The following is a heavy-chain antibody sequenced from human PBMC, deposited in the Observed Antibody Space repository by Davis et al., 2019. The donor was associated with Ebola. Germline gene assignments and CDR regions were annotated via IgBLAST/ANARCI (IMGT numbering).Heavy chain of an antibody. CDR3: ATSNWFDP. CDR2: VHHSGRT. CDR1: GGSFSGYY. V-gene: IGHV4-34*01. J-gene: IGHJ5*02. Sequence: SETLSLTCAVYGGSFSGYYWSWIRQPPGKGLEWIGSVHHSGRTYYNPSLKSRLTISIDTSKNQFSLKLTSVTAADTSVYYCATSNWFDPWGQGTLVTVSS.